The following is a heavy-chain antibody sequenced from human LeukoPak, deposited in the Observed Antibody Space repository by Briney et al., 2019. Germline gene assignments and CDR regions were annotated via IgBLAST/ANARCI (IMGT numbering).Heavy chain of an antibody. J-gene: IGHJ4*02. Sequence: PGGSLRLSCAASGFTFSSYAMHWVRQAPGKGLEWVAVISYDGSNKYYADSVKGRFTISRDNSKNTLYLQMNSLRAEDTAVYYCARESEVGAAFFDYWGQGTLVAVSS. V-gene: IGHV3-30-3*01. CDR1: GFTFSSYA. D-gene: IGHD1-26*01. CDR3: ARESEVGAAFFDY. CDR2: ISYDGSNK.